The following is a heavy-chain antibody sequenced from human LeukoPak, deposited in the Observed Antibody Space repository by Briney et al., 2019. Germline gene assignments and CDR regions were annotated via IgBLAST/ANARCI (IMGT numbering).Heavy chain of an antibody. J-gene: IGHJ4*02. V-gene: IGHV4-34*01. CDR3: ARGSIYYGSGDNDY. D-gene: IGHD3-10*01. CDR1: GGSFRGYY. CDR2: INHSGST. Sequence: NPSETLSLTCAVYGGSFRGYYWSWIRQPPGKGLEWIGEINHSGSTNYNPSLKSRVTISVDTSKNQFSLKLSSVTAADTAVYYCARGSIYYGSGDNDYWGQGTLVTVSS.